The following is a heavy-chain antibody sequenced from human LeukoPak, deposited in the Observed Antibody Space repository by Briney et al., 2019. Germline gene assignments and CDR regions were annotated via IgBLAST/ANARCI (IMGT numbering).Heavy chain of an antibody. Sequence: ASVRVSCKASGYSFTDHFMHWVRQAPGQGLEWMGWITPNSGGTNYAQKFQGRVTMTRDPSISTAYMELSRLRSDDTAVYYCARDFAGTTSRYNCYAMDVWGQGTTVTVSS. CDR2: ITPNSGGT. D-gene: IGHD1-7*01. CDR1: GYSFTDHF. CDR3: ARDFAGTTSRYNCYAMDV. J-gene: IGHJ6*02. V-gene: IGHV1-2*02.